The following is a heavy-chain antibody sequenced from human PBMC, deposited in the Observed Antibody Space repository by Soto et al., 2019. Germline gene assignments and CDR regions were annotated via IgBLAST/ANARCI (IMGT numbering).Heavy chain of an antibody. D-gene: IGHD2-2*01. CDR2: IYYSGST. J-gene: IGHJ4*02. V-gene: IGHV4-31*03. CDR3: ARGRGSSSTSNFDY. Sequence: QVQLQESGPGLVKPAQTLSLMCTVSGGSINNGDYYWSWIRQHPGKGLEWIGYIYYSGSTYYNPSLKSRVTISVETSKKQFSLKLSSVTAADTAVYYCARGRGSSSTSNFDYWGQGTLVTV. CDR1: GGSINNGDYY.